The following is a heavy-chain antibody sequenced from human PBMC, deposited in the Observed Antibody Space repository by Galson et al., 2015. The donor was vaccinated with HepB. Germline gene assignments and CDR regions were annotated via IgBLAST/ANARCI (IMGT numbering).Heavy chain of an antibody. Sequence: SVKVSCKASGGTFSSHGISWVRQAPGQGLEWMGGIVPIFGTANYAQKFQGRVTITADESTSTAYMELSSLRSEDTAVYYCARHPGIAVAAAGYYYYGMDVWGQGTTVTVSS. CDR2: IVPIFGTA. V-gene: IGHV1-69*13. CDR3: ARHPGIAVAAAGYYYYGMDV. CDR1: GGTFSSHG. J-gene: IGHJ6*02. D-gene: IGHD6-19*01.